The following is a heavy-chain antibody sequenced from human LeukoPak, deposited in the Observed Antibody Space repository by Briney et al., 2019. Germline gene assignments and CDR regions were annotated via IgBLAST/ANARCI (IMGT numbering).Heavy chain of an antibody. CDR1: GFTISSNY. V-gene: IGHV3-53*01. Sequence: GGSLRLSCAASGFTISSNYMSWVRQAPGKGLEWVSVIYSGGSTYYADSVKGRFTISRDNSKNTLYLQMNSLRAEDTAVYYCARDSLYCGGDCYGHWGQGTLVTVSS. CDR3: ARDSLYCGGDCYGH. CDR2: IYSGGST. J-gene: IGHJ4*02. D-gene: IGHD2-21*02.